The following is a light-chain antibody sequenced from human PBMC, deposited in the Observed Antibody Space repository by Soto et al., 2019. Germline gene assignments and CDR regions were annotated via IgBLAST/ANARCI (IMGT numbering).Light chain of an antibody. Sequence: VLRHSTPTLSSSSGERPTLSCRASQSVSSNLPWYQQKPGQAPRLLIYAASSRAAGIPDRFTGSGSGTDFTLTINRLEPEDFAVYYCQQYDTPRITFGHVTRLEIK. CDR2: AAS. CDR1: QSVSSN. J-gene: IGKJ5*01. CDR3: QQYDTPRIT. V-gene: IGKV3-20*01.